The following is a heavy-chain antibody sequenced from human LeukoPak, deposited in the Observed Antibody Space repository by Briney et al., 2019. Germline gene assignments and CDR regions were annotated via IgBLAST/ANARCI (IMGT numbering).Heavy chain of an antibody. CDR1: GFTFSSYA. CDR3: ARDQWLAYYYHGMDV. CDR2: ITNNGTTI. D-gene: IGHD6-19*01. Sequence: GGSLRLSCAASGFTFSSYAMSWVRQAPGKGLEWVSYITNNGTTIYYADSVKGRFTISRDNAENSLYLQMNRLRAEDTAIYYCARDQWLAYYYHGMDVWGQGTTVTVSS. J-gene: IGHJ6*02. V-gene: IGHV3-48*04.